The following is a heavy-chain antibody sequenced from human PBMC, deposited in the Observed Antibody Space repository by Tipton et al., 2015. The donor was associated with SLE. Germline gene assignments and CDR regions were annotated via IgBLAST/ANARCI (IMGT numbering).Heavy chain of an antibody. J-gene: IGHJ4*01. D-gene: IGHD4-23*01. Sequence: SLRLSCAASGFTFSNYYMHWVRQAPGKGLVWVSRLNSDGSTTNYADSVRGRFTISRDNAKNTLYLQMNTLRAEDTAAYYCTRAVGYGSNSEDFDYWGHGTLVTVSS. V-gene: IGHV3-74*01. CDR1: GFTFSNYY. CDR2: LNSDGSTT. CDR3: TRAVGYGSNSEDFDY.